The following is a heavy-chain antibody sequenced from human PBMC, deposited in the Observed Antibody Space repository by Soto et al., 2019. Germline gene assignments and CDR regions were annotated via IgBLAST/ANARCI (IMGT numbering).Heavy chain of an antibody. V-gene: IGHV3-30*18. CDR2: ISYDGSNK. Sequence: QVQLVESGGGVVQPGRSLRLSCAASGFTFSSYGMHWVRQAPGKGLEWVAVISYDGSNKYHADSVKGRFTISRDNSKNTLYLQMNSLRAEDTAVYYCAKDFSSWHGGYYYGMDVWGQGTTVTVSS. D-gene: IGHD6-13*01. J-gene: IGHJ6*02. CDR1: GFTFSSYG. CDR3: AKDFSSWHGGYYYGMDV.